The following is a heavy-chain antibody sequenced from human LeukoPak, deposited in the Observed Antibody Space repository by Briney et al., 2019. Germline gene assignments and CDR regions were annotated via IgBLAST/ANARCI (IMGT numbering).Heavy chain of an antibody. CDR3: AKDSHERITIFGVVMANGYFDY. D-gene: IGHD3-3*01. CDR2: ISGSGGST. CDR1: GFTFSSYA. J-gene: IGHJ4*02. V-gene: IGHV3-23*01. Sequence: GGSLRLSCAVSGFTFSSYAMSWVRQAPGKGLEWVSAISGSGGSTYYADSVKGRFTISRDNSKNTLYLQMNSLRAEDTAVYYCAKDSHERITIFGVVMANGYFDYWGQGTLVTVSS.